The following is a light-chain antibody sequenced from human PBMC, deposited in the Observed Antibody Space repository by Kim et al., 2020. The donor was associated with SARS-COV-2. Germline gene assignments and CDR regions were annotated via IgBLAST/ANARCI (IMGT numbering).Light chain of an antibody. V-gene: IGKV1-9*01. CDR2: AAS. Sequence: SVGDRVTIPCRASQGISSHLAWYQQKPGKAPKLLIYAASTLQSGVPSRFSGSGSGTEFTLTISSLQPEDFATYYCQQLNSFPRLTFGGGTKVDIK. CDR1: QGISSH. J-gene: IGKJ4*01. CDR3: QQLNSFPRLT.